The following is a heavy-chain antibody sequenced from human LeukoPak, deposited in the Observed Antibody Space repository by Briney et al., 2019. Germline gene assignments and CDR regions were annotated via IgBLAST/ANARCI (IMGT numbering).Heavy chain of an antibody. CDR3: ARTYYYASGAFDI. Sequence: PSETLSLTCTASGGSIRSYYWSWIRQPPGKGLEWIGYIYYSGSTNYNPSLKSRVSISVDTSKNQFFLKLSSVTAADTAVYYCARTYYYASGAFDIWGQGTMVTVSS. CDR1: GGSIRSYY. J-gene: IGHJ3*02. CDR2: IYYSGST. V-gene: IGHV4-59*01. D-gene: IGHD3-10*01.